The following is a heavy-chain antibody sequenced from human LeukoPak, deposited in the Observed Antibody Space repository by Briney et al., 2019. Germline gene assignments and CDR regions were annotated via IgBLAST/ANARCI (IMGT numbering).Heavy chain of an antibody. J-gene: IGHJ4*02. CDR2: NSAYNGNT. Sequence: ASVKVPCKASGYTFTSYGISWVRQAPGQGLEWMGWNSAYNGNTNYAQRLQGRVTMTTDTSTSTAYMELRSLRSDDTAVYYCARGVITMIVVTYFDYWGQGTLVTVSS. CDR1: GYTFTSYG. D-gene: IGHD3-22*01. V-gene: IGHV1-18*01. CDR3: ARGVITMIVVTYFDY.